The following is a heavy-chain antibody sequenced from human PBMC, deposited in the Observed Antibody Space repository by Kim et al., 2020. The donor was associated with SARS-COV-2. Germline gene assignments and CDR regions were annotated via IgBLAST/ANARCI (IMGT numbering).Heavy chain of an antibody. D-gene: IGHD3-10*01. CDR2: ISTDNGDT. J-gene: IGHJ5*02. Sequence: ASVKVSCKASGYTFTTYGISWVRQAPGQGLEWMGWISTDNGDTKYAKNFQGRVTMTKDTSTSTAYMELRSLRSYDPAVYFCARGGTMVRGFILGWFDPWG. V-gene: IGHV1-18*01. CDR1: GYTFTTYG. CDR3: ARGGTMVRGFILGWFDP.